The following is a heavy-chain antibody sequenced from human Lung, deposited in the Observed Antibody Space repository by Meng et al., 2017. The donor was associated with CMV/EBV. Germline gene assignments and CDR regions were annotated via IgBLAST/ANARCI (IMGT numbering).Heavy chain of an antibody. D-gene: IGHD5-18*01. CDR1: GGSFSGYY. CDR2: INHSGST. CDR3: ARSYSYGWGPYYYYYGMAF. Sequence: LSCAVYGGSFSGYYWSWIRQPPGKGLEWIGEINHSGSTNYNPSLKSRVTISVDTSKNQFSLKLSSVTAADTAVYYCARSYSYGWGPYYYYYGMAFWGPGNXVNVYS. J-gene: IGHJ6*01. V-gene: IGHV4-34*01.